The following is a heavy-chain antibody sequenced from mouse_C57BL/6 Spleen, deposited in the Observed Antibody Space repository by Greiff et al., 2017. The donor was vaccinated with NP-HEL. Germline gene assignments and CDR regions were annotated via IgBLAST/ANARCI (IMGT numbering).Heavy chain of an antibody. V-gene: IGHV1-15*01. CDR2: IDPETGGT. CDR1: GYTFTDYE. Sequence: VQLVESGAELVRPGASVTLSCKASGYTFTDYEMHWVKQTPVHGLEWIGAIDPETGGTAYNQKFKGKAILTADKSSSTAYMELRSLTSEDSAVYYCTRRGYGSRSGFDYWGQGTTLTVSS. CDR3: TRRGYGSRSGFDY. J-gene: IGHJ2*01. D-gene: IGHD1-1*01.